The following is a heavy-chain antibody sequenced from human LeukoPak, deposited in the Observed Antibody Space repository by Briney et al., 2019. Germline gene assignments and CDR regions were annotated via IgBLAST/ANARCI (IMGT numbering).Heavy chain of an antibody. D-gene: IGHD3-22*01. V-gene: IGHV3-23*01. CDR3: AKEGVDYYDRSGYYYFLTY. CDR1: GFSFSSYG. CDR2: ISGSGGST. J-gene: IGHJ4*02. Sequence: GESLRLSCAASGFSFSSYGMSWVRQAPGKGLEWVSAISGSGGSTYYADSVKGRFTISRDNSKTTLYLQRNSLRAEDTAVYYCAKEGVDYYDRSGYYYFLTYWGQGTLLTVSS.